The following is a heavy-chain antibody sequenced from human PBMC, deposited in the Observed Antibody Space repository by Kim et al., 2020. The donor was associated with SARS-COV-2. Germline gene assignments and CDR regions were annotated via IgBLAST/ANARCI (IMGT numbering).Heavy chain of an antibody. CDR2: IYYSGST. Sequence: SETLSLTCTVSGGSISSGGYYWSWIRQHPGKGLEWIGYIYYSGSTYYNPSLKSRVTISVDTSKNQFSLKLSSVTAADTAVYYCARAPFMITPLPFDYWGQGTLVTVSS. D-gene: IGHD3-16*01. J-gene: IGHJ4*02. CDR3: ARAPFMITPLPFDY. V-gene: IGHV4-31*03. CDR1: GGSISSGGYY.